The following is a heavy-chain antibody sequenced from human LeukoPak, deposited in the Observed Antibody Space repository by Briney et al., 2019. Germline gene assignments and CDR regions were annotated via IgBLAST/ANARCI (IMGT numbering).Heavy chain of an antibody. Sequence: VASVKVSCKTSGGTLNSHTFTWVRLAPGQGLEWMGRITPIIDSAKYAQKFQDRISITADKSTTTVYMELSSLRSEDTAVYFCARVNLRGSQYNWFDPWGQGTLVTVSS. V-gene: IGHV1-69*08. CDR2: ITPIIDSA. CDR3: ARVNLRGSQYNWFDP. D-gene: IGHD1-26*01. J-gene: IGHJ5*02. CDR1: GGTLNSHT.